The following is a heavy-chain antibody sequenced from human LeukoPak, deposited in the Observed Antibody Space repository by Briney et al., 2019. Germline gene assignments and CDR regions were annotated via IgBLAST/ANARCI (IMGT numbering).Heavy chain of an antibody. Sequence: SDTLSLTCTVCGGSISSSSYYWGWIRQPPGKGLEWIGSIYYSGSTYYNPSLKSRVTISVDTSKNQFSLKLSSVTAADTAVYYCARMYSSGSSQFDYWGQGTLVTVSS. CDR2: IYYSGST. CDR1: GGSISSSSYY. D-gene: IGHD6-19*01. J-gene: IGHJ4*02. V-gene: IGHV4-39*01. CDR3: ARMYSSGSSQFDY.